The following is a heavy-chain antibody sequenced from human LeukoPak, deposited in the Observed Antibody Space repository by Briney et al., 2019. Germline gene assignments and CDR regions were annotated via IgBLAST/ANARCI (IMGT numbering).Heavy chain of an antibody. V-gene: IGHV4-61*02. J-gene: IGHJ4*02. Sequence: SETLSLTCTVSGGSISSGSYYWSWIRQPAGKGLEWIGRIYISGSTNYNPSLKSRVTISLDTSKNQFSLNLSSVTAADTAVYYCARSSGQLPDYWGQGTLVTVSS. D-gene: IGHD3-10*01. CDR3: ARSSGQLPDY. CDR1: GGSISSGSYY. CDR2: IYISGST.